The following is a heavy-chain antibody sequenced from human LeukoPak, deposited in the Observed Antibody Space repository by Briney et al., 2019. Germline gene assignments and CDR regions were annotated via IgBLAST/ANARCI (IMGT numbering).Heavy chain of an antibody. CDR3: APDYYYYYGMDV. Sequence: GGSLRLSCAASGFTFSSYWMSWVRQAPGKGLEWVSAISGSGGSTYYADSVKGRFAISRDNSKNTLYLQMNSLRAKDTAVYYCAPDYYYYYGMDVWGQGTTVTVS. CDR1: GFTFSSYW. CDR2: ISGSGGST. V-gene: IGHV3-23*01. J-gene: IGHJ6*02.